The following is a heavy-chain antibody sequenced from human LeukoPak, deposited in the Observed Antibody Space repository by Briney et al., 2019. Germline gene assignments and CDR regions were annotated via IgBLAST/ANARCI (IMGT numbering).Heavy chain of an antibody. V-gene: IGHV1-2*06. CDR1: GYTFTVYY. D-gene: IGHD2-15*01. J-gene: IGHJ6*02. CDR2: INPNSGGT. CDR3: AREGSQSGMDV. Sequence: GASVKVSCKASGYTFTVYYMHWVRQAPGQGLEWMGRINPNSGGTNYAQKFQGRVTMTSNTSISTAYMELIRLTFDDTAVYYCAREGSQSGMDVWGQGTTVTVSS.